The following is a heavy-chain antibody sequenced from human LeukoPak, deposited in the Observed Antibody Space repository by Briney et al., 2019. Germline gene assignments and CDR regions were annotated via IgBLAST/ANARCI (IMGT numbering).Heavy chain of an antibody. Sequence: GGSPRLSCAASGFSFGSYGMHWVRQAPGKGLEWVSFIRYDGSNKYYADSMKGRFTISRDNSKNTLYLQMTSLRAGDTAVYYCAEDRQRNIVDTTYFDSWGQGTLVTVSS. D-gene: IGHD5-12*01. CDR3: AEDRQRNIVDTTYFDS. CDR1: GFSFGSYG. V-gene: IGHV3-30*02. CDR2: IRYDGSNK. J-gene: IGHJ4*02.